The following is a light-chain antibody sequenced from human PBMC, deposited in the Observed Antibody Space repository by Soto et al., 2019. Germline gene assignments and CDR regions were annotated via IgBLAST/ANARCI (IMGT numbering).Light chain of an antibody. Sequence: DIHMTQSPSNLSASVGYRFTITCRASQSVSNWLAWYQQKPGKAPKLLIYDASSLKSGVPSRFSGSGSGTEFTLTISSLQPDDFATYFCQQYNSYYPEGLTFGGGTKVDIK. CDR2: DAS. CDR1: QSVSNW. CDR3: QQYNSYYPEGLT. J-gene: IGKJ4*01. V-gene: IGKV1-5*01.